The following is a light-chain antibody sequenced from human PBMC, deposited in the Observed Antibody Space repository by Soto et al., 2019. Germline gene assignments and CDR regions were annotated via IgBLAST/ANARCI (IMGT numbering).Light chain of an antibody. CDR3: AAWDDSLSGTWV. CDR1: SSNIGRNY. Sequence: QAVVTQPPSASGTPGQRVTISCSGSSSNIGRNYVYWYQQLPGTAPKLLIYRNNQRPSGVPGRFSGSKSGTSASLAISGLRSEDEADYYCAAWDDSLSGTWVFGGGTKLTVL. V-gene: IGLV1-47*01. J-gene: IGLJ3*02. CDR2: RNN.